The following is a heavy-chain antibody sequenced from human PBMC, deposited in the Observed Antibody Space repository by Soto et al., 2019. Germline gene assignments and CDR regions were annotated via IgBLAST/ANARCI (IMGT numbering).Heavy chain of an antibody. Sequence: QVQLQESGPGLVKPSQTLSLTCTFSGGSISSGGSYWSWIRQHPGKGLEWIGYIYYSGSTYYHPSLKIRVTISVDTSKNQFSLKLSSVTAADTAVYYCARRYCSSTSCYGLYNWFDPWGQGTLVTVSS. J-gene: IGHJ5*02. CDR2: IYYSGST. CDR3: ARRYCSSTSCYGLYNWFDP. V-gene: IGHV4-31*03. D-gene: IGHD2-2*01. CDR1: GGSISSGGSY.